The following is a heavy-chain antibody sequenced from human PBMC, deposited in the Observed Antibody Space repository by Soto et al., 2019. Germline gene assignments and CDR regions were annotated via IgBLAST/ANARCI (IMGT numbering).Heavy chain of an antibody. D-gene: IGHD2-2*01. Sequence: PGESLKISCKGSGYTFTNYWIGWVRQMPGKGLEWMGIIYPGDSDTKYNPSFQGQVTISADKSITTTYLRWTSLKASDTAMYYCARLPYCSSTSCYPRLYYYYYYGMDVWGQGTTVTVSS. J-gene: IGHJ6*02. CDR3: ARLPYCSSTSCYPRLYYYYYYGMDV. CDR2: IYPGDSDT. V-gene: IGHV5-51*01. CDR1: GYTFTNYW.